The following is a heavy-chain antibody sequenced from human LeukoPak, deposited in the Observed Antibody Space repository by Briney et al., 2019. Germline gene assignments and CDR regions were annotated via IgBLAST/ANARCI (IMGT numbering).Heavy chain of an antibody. Sequence: RGSLRLSCVASGSSFSSYAMSWVRQAPGKGLEWVSAISGGGGSTYYADSVKGRFTISRDNSKNTLYLQMNSLRAEDTAVYYCAKYDYDDYVGILDYWGQGTLVTVSS. CDR3: AKYDYDDYVGILDY. CDR2: ISGGGGST. D-gene: IGHD4-17*01. J-gene: IGHJ4*02. CDR1: GSSFSSYA. V-gene: IGHV3-23*01.